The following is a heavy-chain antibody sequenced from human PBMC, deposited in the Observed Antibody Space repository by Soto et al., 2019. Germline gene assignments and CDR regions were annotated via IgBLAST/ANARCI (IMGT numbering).Heavy chain of an antibody. V-gene: IGHV1-69*13. CDR1: GGTFNKFA. J-gene: IGHJ6*02. CDR3: ARRYCASDNCPLFYYFVDL. CDR2: IIPVFRSA. Sequence: SVKVSCKASGGTFNKFAFSWVRQAPGQGFEWVGGIIPVFRSANYAQRFRGRITITADEYTSTVYLYLDDLRSDDTAVYYCARRYCASDNCPLFYYFVDLWGLGTTVTVSS. D-gene: IGHD2-21*02.